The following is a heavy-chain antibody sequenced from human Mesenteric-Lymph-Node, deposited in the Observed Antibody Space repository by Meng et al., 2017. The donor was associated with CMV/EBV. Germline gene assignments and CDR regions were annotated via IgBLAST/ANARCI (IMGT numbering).Heavy chain of an antibody. V-gene: IGHV4-39*01. CDR2: VYFGGHT. D-gene: IGHD2-2*01. CDR1: RASVRNSHYY. Sequence: VSRASVRNSHYYWVWIRQSPGEGLEWIGSVYFGGHTSYNPSLKGRVTVSMGASRNQVSLKMTSVTAADTAVYYCARRSALLPNWFDPWGQGALVTVSS. J-gene: IGHJ5*02. CDR3: ARRSALLPNWFDP.